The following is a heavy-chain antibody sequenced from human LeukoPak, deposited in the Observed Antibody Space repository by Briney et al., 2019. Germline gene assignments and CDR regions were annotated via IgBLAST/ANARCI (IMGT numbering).Heavy chain of an antibody. V-gene: IGHV4-59*08. CDR3: AKNGGYYKWNY. CDR2: VHDTGGT. Sequence: KPSETLSLTCTVSGGSISSYYWSWIRQSPGKGLEWLGYVHDTGGTNYNSSLKSRVTMSVDTSKNQFSLRLNSVTAADTAVYYCAKNGGYYKWNYWGQGTLVTVSS. D-gene: IGHD1-26*01. CDR1: GGSISSYY. J-gene: IGHJ4*02.